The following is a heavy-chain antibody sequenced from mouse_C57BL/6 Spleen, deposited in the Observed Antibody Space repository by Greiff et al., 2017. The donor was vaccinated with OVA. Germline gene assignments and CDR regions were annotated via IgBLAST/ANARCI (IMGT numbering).Heavy chain of an antibody. CDR3: ARSYGNYVAY. J-gene: IGHJ3*01. D-gene: IGHD2-1*01. Sequence: QVQLKQPGAELVRPGSSVKLSCKASGYTFTSYWMDWVKQRPGQGLDWIGNIYPSDSETPYNQKFKDKATLTVDKSSSTAYMQLSSLTSEDAAVYYCARSYGNYVAYWGQGTLVTVSA. CDR2: IYPSDSET. CDR1: GYTFTSYW. V-gene: IGHV1-61*01.